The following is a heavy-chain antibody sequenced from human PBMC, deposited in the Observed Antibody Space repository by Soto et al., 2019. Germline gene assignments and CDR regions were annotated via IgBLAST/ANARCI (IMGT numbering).Heavy chain of an antibody. CDR3: ESFYLYSGNAGTFDY. CDR1: GFTVSSNY. V-gene: IGHV3-53*01. CDR2: IYSGGST. Sequence: GGSLRLSCAASGFTVSSNYMSWVRQAPGKGLEWVSVIYSGGSTYYADSVKGRFTISRDNSKNTLYLQMNSLRAEDTAVYYGESFYLYSGNAGTFDYWGQGTLVTVSS. D-gene: IGHD1-26*01. J-gene: IGHJ4*02.